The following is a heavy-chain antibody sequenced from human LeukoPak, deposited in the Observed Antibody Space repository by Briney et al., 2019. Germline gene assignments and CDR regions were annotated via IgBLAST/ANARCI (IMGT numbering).Heavy chain of an antibody. D-gene: IGHD4-17*01. CDR2: INPSGGST. CDR1: GYTFTSYY. CDR3: ARDPTGDYGDPRYYMDV. J-gene: IGHJ6*03. V-gene: IGHV1-46*01. Sequence: GASVKVSCKASGYTFTSYYMHWVRQAPGQGLEWMGIINPSGGSTSYAQKFQGRVTMTRDMSTSTVYMELSSLRSEDTAVYYCARDPTGDYGDPRYYMDVWGKGTTVTVSS.